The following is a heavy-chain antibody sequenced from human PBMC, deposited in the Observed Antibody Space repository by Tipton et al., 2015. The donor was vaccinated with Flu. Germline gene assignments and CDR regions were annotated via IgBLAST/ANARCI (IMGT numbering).Heavy chain of an antibody. CDR3: AKDGSLYGDPTDS. D-gene: IGHD4-17*01. CDR1: GFSVTNNY. V-gene: IGHV3-23*04. Sequence: VQLVQSGGGLIQRGGSLRLSCAVSGFSVTNNYMTWVRQAPGKGLEWVSTISGSGYNTYYTDSVKGRLTISRDNSKSTLFLQMSSLRAEDTAVYYCAKDGSLYGDPTDSWGQGTLVTVSS. CDR2: ISGSGYNT. J-gene: IGHJ4*02.